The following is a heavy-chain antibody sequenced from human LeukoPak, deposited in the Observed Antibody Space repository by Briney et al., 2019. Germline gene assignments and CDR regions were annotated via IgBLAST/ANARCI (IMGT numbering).Heavy chain of an antibody. Sequence: PGGSLRLSCAASGFTFRSYWMTWVRQAPGKGLEWVANIKHDGSDQYYVDSVKGRFTISRDNAKSSLYLQMSGLRAGDTAVYYCVKGGWVHLLDYWGQGTLVTVSS. CDR3: VKGGWVHLLDY. CDR1: GFTFRSYW. CDR2: IKHDGSDQ. D-gene: IGHD1-1*01. J-gene: IGHJ4*02. V-gene: IGHV3-7*01.